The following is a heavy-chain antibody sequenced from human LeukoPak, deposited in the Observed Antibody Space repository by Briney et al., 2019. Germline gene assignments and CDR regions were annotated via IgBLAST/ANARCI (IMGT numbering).Heavy chain of an antibody. J-gene: IGHJ4*02. CDR2: LNSDGGGG. Sequence: PGGSLRLSCAASGFSFSSYWMHWVRQAPGRGLVWVSRLNSDGGGGTYADFVKGRFTISRDNAKNTLYLQMNSLSAEDTAVYFCARSSYLLHFDYWGQGTLVTVSS. CDR1: GFSFSSYW. CDR3: ARSSYLLHFDY. V-gene: IGHV3-74*01.